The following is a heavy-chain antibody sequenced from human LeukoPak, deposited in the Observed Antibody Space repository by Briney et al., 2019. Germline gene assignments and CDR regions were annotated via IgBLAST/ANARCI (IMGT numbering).Heavy chain of an antibody. CDR1: GGTFSSYA. D-gene: IGHD4/OR15-4a*01. J-gene: IGHJ4*02. CDR2: IIPIFGTA. CDR3: AREEYGGNQGPFDY. V-gene: IGHV1-69*05. Sequence: ASVKVSCKASGGTFSSYAISWVRQAPGQGLEWMGGIIPIFGTANYAQKFQGRVTITTDESTSTAYMELSSLRSEDTAVYYCAREEYGGNQGPFDYWGQGTLVTVSS.